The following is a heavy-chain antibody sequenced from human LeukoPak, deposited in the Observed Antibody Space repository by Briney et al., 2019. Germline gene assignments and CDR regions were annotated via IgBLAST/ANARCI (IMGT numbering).Heavy chain of an antibody. V-gene: IGHV3-48*02. CDR3: ARDRGEWLLYYYYYYMDV. Sequence: PGGSLRLSCAASGFTFSSYSMNWVRQAPGKGLEWVSYISSSSSTIYYADSVKGRFTISRDNAKNSLYLQMNSLRDEDTAVYYCARDRGEWLLYYYYYYMDVWGKGTTVTVSS. J-gene: IGHJ6*03. CDR1: GFTFSSYS. CDR2: ISSSSSTI. D-gene: IGHD3-3*01.